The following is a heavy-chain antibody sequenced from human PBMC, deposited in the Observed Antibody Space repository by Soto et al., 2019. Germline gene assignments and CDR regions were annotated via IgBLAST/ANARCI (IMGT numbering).Heavy chain of an antibody. D-gene: IGHD5-12*01. V-gene: IGHV4-59*01. CDR2: IYGSGGT. J-gene: IGHJ4*02. CDR1: GGSINSYY. Sequence: SETLSLTCTVSGGSINSYYWSWIRQSPEKGLEWIGYIYGSGGTNYNPSLKSRVTISVDTSKNQFSLKLSSVTAADTAVYYCARLYGYNADYWGQGTLVTVSS. CDR3: ARLYGYNADY.